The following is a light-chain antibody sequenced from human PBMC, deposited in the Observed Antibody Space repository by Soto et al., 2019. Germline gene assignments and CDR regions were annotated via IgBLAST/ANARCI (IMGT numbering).Light chain of an antibody. J-gene: IGKJ1*01. CDR3: QQYGYSPWT. Sequence: EIVLTQSPVTLSLSPGERATLSRRASESVNSAYLAWYQHRPAQAPRLLIYGASSRATGVPDRFSGSGSGTEFTLTITRLEPADFALYYCQQYGYSPWTFGLGTKVEIK. CDR1: ESVNSAY. CDR2: GAS. V-gene: IGKV3-20*01.